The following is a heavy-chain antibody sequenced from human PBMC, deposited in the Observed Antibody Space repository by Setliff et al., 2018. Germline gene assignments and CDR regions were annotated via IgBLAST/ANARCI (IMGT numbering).Heavy chain of an antibody. D-gene: IGHD3-3*01. J-gene: IGHJ4*02. CDR2: INPSGGST. Sequence: ASVKVSCKVSGYTLTELSMHWVRQAPGQGLEWMGIINPSGGSTSYAQKFQGRVTMTRDTSTSTVYMELSSLRSEDTAVYYCARDASYNFWSGYRGAFDYWGQGTLVTVSS. V-gene: IGHV1-46*01. CDR1: GYTLTELS. CDR3: ARDASYNFWSGYRGAFDY.